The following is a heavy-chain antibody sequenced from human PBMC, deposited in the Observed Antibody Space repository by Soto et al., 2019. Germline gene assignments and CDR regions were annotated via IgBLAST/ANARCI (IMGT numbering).Heavy chain of an antibody. V-gene: IGHV1-2*02. J-gene: IGHJ6*02. CDR3: KRGGITIFCVAES. CDR2: INPNSGGT. Sequence: VKVAFTASGYTLSGYHMHWVRRAPGQGLEWMGWINPNSGGTNYAQKFQGRVTMTRDTSISTAYMELRRLRSDDTAVYYCKRGGITIFCVAESWGQGTTVTVSS. CDR1: GYTLSGYH. D-gene: IGHD3-3*01.